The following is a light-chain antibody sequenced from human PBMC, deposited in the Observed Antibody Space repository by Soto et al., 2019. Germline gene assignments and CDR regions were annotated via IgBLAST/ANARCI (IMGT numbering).Light chain of an antibody. Sequence: QSVLTQPSSVSAAPGQKVTISCSGSSSNIGGNAVSWYQQFPGTTPRLLIYDNNQRPSGIPDRFSGSKTGTSATLGITGLQTGDEADYCCGTRDSSSTFVVFGGGTKLTVL. J-gene: IGLJ2*01. V-gene: IGLV1-51*01. CDR2: DNN. CDR1: SSNIGGNA. CDR3: GTRDSSSTFVV.